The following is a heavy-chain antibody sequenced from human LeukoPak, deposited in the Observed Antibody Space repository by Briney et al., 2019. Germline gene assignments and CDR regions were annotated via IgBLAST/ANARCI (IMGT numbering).Heavy chain of an antibody. CDR2: IYTSGST. CDR1: GGSISSYY. D-gene: IGHD2-15*01. J-gene: IGHJ4*02. V-gene: IGHV4-4*07. CDR3: ARDGVVAGTTLLDY. Sequence: PSETLSLTCTVSGGSISSYYWSWIRQPAGKGLEWIGRIYTSGSTNYNPSLKSRVTISVDTSKNQFSLKLSSVTAADTAVYYCARDGVVAGTTLLDYWGQGTLVTVSS.